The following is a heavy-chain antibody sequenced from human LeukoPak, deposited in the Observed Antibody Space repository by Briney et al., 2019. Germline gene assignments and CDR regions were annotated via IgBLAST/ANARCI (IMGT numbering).Heavy chain of an antibody. V-gene: IGHV3-30*18. Sequence: PGGSLRLSCAASGFTFSSFGIHWVRRPPGKGLEWVAVISYDGSSKYYADSVKGRFTVSRDNSQNTVWLQMNSLTTEDTAVYYCAKASEYCIRTTCYGNWFDPWGQGTLVTVSS. D-gene: IGHD2-2*01. CDR3: AKASEYCIRTTCYGNWFDP. J-gene: IGHJ5*02. CDR2: ISYDGSSK. CDR1: GFTFSSFG.